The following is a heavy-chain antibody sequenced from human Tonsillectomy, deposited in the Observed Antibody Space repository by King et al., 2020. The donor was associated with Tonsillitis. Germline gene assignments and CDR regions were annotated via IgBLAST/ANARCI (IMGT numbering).Heavy chain of an antibody. Sequence: TLKESGPVLVKPTETLTLTCTVSGFSVSKALMGVSWIRQPPGKALEWLAHIFSNDEKSYSTSLKSRLTISKDTSKSQVDHTMTNMYPVDTATYYCARISYDILTGYVGGRYYYYGMDVWGQGTTVTVSS. V-gene: IGHV2-26*01. J-gene: IGHJ6*02. D-gene: IGHD3-9*01. CDR2: IFSNDEK. CDR3: ARISYDILTGYVGGRYYYYGMDV. CDR1: GFSVSKALMG.